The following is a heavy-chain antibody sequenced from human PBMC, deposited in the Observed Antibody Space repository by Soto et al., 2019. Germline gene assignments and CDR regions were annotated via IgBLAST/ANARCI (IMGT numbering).Heavy chain of an antibody. CDR2: SNPNNGAT. V-gene: IGHV1-2*02. D-gene: IGHD2-2*01. Sequence: QVQLVQSGAEVKRPGASVKVSCKASGYTFTDYYMHWVRQAPGQGLEWMSWSNPNNGATNYAQKFQGRVTMTRDTSISTAYMELSSLRSDDTAVYYCASPRLLLWEGGDYYYGMDVWGQGTTVTVSS. CDR1: GYTFTDYY. J-gene: IGHJ6*02. CDR3: ASPRLLLWEGGDYYYGMDV.